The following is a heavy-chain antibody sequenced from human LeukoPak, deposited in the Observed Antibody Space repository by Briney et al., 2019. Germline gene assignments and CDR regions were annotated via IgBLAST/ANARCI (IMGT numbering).Heavy chain of an antibody. D-gene: IGHD4-23*01. J-gene: IGHJ4*02. CDR2: LSWNSSRV. CDR1: GFTFDDYA. CDR3: AKIDYGGND. V-gene: IGHV3-9*01. Sequence: TGGSLRLSCAASGFTFDDYAMHWVRQAPGKGLEWVSGLSWNSSRVGYADSVKGRFTISRDNAKNSLYLQMYSLRPEDTALYYCAKIDYGGNDWGQGTLVTVSS.